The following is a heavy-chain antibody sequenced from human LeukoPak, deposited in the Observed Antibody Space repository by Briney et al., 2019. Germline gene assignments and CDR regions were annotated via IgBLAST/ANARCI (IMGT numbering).Heavy chain of an antibody. V-gene: IGHV2-70*04. Sequence: SGPTLVNPTQTLTLTCTFSGFSLSTDGMRVSWIRQPPGKALEWLARIDWDDDKFYSTPLKTRLTISKDTSKNQVVLTMTNMDPVDTATYYCARESFSSGYSNFDYWGQGTLVTVSS. D-gene: IGHD5-12*01. CDR3: ARESFSSGYSNFDY. J-gene: IGHJ4*02. CDR1: GFSLSTDGMR. CDR2: IDWDDDK.